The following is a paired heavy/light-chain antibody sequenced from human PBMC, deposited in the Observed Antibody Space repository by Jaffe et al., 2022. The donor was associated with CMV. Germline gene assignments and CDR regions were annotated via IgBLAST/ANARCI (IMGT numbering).Light chain of an antibody. CDR2: GAS. Sequence: EIEMTQSPVTLSVSPGERVTLSCRASQSVGIQLAWYQQRPGQAPRQLIYGASTRATDIPDRFSGSGSGTEFTLTISSLQSEDFAVYYCQQYHNSPAFGPGTTVDIK. CDR1: QSVGIQ. CDR3: QQYHNSPA. J-gene: IGKJ3*01. V-gene: IGKV3-15*01.
Heavy chain of an antibody. CDR2: IVPLLGIA. Sequence: QMQLVQSGAEVKKPGSSVKVSCKVSGGTSDSYAVSWVRQAPGQRPEWMGKIVPLLGIARSAHNFRDRLKITADKSTGTAYMELSGLTTDDTALYFCARGGDWFGPWGQGTLVTVSS. CDR1: GGTSDSYA. V-gene: IGHV1-69*09. J-gene: IGHJ5*02. CDR3: ARGGDWFGP. D-gene: IGHD1-26*01.